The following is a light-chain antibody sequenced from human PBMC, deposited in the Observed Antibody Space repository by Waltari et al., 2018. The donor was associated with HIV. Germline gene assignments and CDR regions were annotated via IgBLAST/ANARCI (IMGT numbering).Light chain of an antibody. J-gene: IGLJ2*01. CDR3: AAWTDSLRGVV. Sequence: QSVLTQPPSASGTPGQRVTISCSGSSSNIGSFYVYWYQQLPGSAPKLLIYRNNQRPSGVPVRFSGSKSGPSASLAISGLRSEDEADYYCAAWTDSLRGVVFGGGTKLSVL. CDR1: SSNIGSFY. V-gene: IGLV1-47*01. CDR2: RNN.